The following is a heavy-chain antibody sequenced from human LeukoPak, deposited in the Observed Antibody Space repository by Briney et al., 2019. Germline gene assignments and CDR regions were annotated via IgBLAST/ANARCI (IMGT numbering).Heavy chain of an antibody. CDR2: IKQDGSEK. Sequence: PGGSLRLSCAASGFTFSSYWMSWVRQAPGKGLEWVANIKQDGSEKYYVDSVKGRFTISRDNAKNSLYLQMNSLRAEDTAVYYCARDHYYDSNGYPGYWGQGTLVTVSS. D-gene: IGHD3-22*01. V-gene: IGHV3-7*03. J-gene: IGHJ4*02. CDR1: GFTFSSYW. CDR3: ARDHYYDSNGYPGY.